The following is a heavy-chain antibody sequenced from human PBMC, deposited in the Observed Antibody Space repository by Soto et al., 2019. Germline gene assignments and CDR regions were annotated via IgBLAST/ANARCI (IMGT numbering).Heavy chain of an antibody. Sequence: QVQLVQSGAEVKKPGSSVKVSCKASGGTFSSYAISWVRQAPGQGLEWMGGIIPIFGTANYGQKFQGRVTITADESTSTAYMELSSLRSEDTAVYYCARGGCSGGSCYSLGMDVWGQGPTVTVSS. D-gene: IGHD2-15*01. CDR2: IIPIFGTA. V-gene: IGHV1-69*01. J-gene: IGHJ6*02. CDR3: ARGGCSGGSCYSLGMDV. CDR1: GGTFSSYA.